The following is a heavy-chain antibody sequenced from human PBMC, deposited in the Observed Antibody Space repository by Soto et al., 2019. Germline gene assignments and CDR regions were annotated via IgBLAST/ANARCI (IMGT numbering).Heavy chain of an antibody. CDR1: GFTFSSYS. CDR2: ISSSSSTI. D-gene: IGHD6-19*01. J-gene: IGHJ4*02. Sequence: GGSLRLSCAASGFTFSSYSMNWVRQAPGKGLEWVSYISSSSSTIYYADSVKGRFIISRDNAKNSLYLQMNSLRAEDTAVYYCARAPKGIAVAGTMGDDYWGQGTLVTVSS. V-gene: IGHV3-48*01. CDR3: ARAPKGIAVAGTMGDDY.